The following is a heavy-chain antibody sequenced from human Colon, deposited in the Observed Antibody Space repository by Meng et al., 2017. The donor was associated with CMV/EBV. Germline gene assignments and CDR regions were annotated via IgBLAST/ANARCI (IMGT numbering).Heavy chain of an antibody. Sequence: GESLKISCAGSDFSFRSYWMSWVRQAPGKGLEWVANMNPDGTNKFYLDSVKGRFSISRDNTKNSLYLQMNSLRAEDTAVYYCGREVPGGAVALDYWGQGALVTVSS. CDR1: DFSFRSYW. CDR2: MNPDGTNK. CDR3: GREVPGGAVALDY. J-gene: IGHJ4*02. V-gene: IGHV3-7*01. D-gene: IGHD3-3*02.